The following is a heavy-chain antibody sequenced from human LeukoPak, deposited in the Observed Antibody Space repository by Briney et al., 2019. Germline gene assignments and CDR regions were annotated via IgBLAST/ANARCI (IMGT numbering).Heavy chain of an antibody. V-gene: IGHV3-7*01. CDR3: AREGVLAAADY. J-gene: IGHJ4*02. Sequence: GGSLRLSCTASGFTFSSYWMSWVRQAPGKGLEWVANIKQDGSEKNYVDSVKGRLTIPRDNTKNSLYLQMNSLRAEDTAVYFCAREGVLAAADYWGQGTLVTVSS. CDR1: GFTFSSYW. D-gene: IGHD2-2*01. CDR2: IKQDGSEK.